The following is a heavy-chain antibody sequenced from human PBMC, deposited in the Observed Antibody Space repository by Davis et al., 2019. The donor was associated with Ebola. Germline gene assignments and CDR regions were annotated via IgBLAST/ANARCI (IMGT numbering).Heavy chain of an antibody. CDR1: GGSVSRSDYY. Sequence: PSETLSLTCTVSGGSVSRSDYYWAWIRQSPGKGLEWIGEVHQSGGTNYNPSLASRLTVNMDKSKNQFSLNLTSLTAADTAVYYCARSVGFGELIDWGQGTLVTVSS. V-gene: IGHV4-61*05. CDR2: VHQSGGT. D-gene: IGHD3-10*01. J-gene: IGHJ4*02. CDR3: ARSVGFGELID.